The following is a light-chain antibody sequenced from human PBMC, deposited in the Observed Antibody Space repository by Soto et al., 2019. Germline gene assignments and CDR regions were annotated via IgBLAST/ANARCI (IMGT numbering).Light chain of an antibody. J-gene: IGLJ2*01. Sequence: QSALTQPASVSGSPGQSIAISCTGTSSDVGAYDYVSWYQQYPGKAPKLIIYDVANRPSGVSDRFSGSKSGNTASLTISGLHTEDEADYNCSSYTSSSTLVFGGGTKLTVL. CDR1: SSDVGAYDY. CDR2: DVA. CDR3: SSYTSSSTLV. V-gene: IGLV2-14*01.